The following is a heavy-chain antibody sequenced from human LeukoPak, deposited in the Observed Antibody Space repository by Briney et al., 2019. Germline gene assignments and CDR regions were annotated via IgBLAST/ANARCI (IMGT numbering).Heavy chain of an antibody. J-gene: IGHJ4*02. CDR2: ISPSGGST. Sequence: ASVKVSCKASGYTFTGYYMHWVRQAPGQGPEWMGVISPSGGSTTYAQKFQGRVTLTRDMSTSTDYLELSSLRSEDTAVYYCASGRTDIVVVPATLRNYYFDYWGQGTLVTVSS. CDR1: GYTFTGYY. CDR3: ASGRTDIVVVPATLRNYYFDY. V-gene: IGHV1-46*01. D-gene: IGHD2-2*01.